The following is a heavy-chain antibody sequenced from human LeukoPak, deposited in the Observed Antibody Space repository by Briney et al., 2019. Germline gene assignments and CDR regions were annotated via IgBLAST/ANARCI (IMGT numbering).Heavy chain of an antibody. D-gene: IGHD3-3*01. V-gene: IGHV4-30-4*08. J-gene: IGHJ6*03. CDR1: GGSISSGDYY. CDR2: ISYSGST. Sequence: PSETLSLTCTVSGGSISSGDYYWSWIRQPPGKGLEWIGYISYSGSTYYNPSFRSRITISVDTSKNQFSLRLTSVTAADTAVYYCARDLSGPNYYYYYMDVWGKGTTVTVSS. CDR3: ARDLSGPNYYYYYMDV.